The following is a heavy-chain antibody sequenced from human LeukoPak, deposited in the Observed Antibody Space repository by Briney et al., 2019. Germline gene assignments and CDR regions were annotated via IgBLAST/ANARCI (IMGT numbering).Heavy chain of an antibody. CDR1: GGSISSYY. J-gene: IGHJ4*02. D-gene: IGHD6-13*01. CDR3: AREDSSSWLFDY. Sequence: SETLSLTCTVSGGSISSYYWSWIQQPAGKGLEWIGRIYTSGSTNYNPSLKSRVTMSVDTSKNQFSLKLSSVTAADTAVYYCAREDSSSWLFDYWGQGTLITVSS. V-gene: IGHV4-4*07. CDR2: IYTSGST.